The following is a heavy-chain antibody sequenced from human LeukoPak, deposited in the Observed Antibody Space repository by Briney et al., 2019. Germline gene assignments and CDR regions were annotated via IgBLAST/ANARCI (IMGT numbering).Heavy chain of an antibody. CDR2: ISAYNGNT. CDR3: ARGGSSGWYVLREPTSFDP. Sequence: GASVKVSCKASGYTFTGYYMHWVRQAPGQGLEWMGWISAYNGNTNYAQKLQGRVTMTTDTSTSTAYMELRSLRSDDTAVYYCARGGSSGWYVLREPTSFDPWGQGTLVTVSS. CDR1: GYTFTGYY. D-gene: IGHD6-19*01. V-gene: IGHV1-18*04. J-gene: IGHJ5*02.